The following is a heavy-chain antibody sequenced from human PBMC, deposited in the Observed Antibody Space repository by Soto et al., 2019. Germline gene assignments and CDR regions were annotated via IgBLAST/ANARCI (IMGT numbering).Heavy chain of an antibody. J-gene: IGHJ6*02. Sequence: GASVKVSCKASGYTFTSYGISWVRQAPGQGLEWMGWISAYNGNTNYAQKLQGRVTMTTDTSTSTAYMELRSLRSDDTAVYYCARDQWQQLGPYYGMDVWGQGTTVTVSS. V-gene: IGHV1-18*01. D-gene: IGHD6-13*01. CDR3: ARDQWQQLGPYYGMDV. CDR2: ISAYNGNT. CDR1: GYTFTSYG.